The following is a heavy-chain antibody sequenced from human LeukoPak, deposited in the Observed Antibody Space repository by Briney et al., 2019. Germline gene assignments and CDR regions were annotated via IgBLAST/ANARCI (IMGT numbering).Heavy chain of an antibody. D-gene: IGHD1-26*01. Sequence: ASVKVSCKASGYTFTSYGISWVRQAPGQGLEWMGWISAYNGNTNYAQKLQGRVTMTTDTSTSTAYMELRSLRSDDTAVYHCARDHQSRDGSYYASAAFDIWGQGTMVTVSS. V-gene: IGHV1-18*01. CDR3: ARDHQSRDGSYYASAAFDI. CDR1: GYTFTSYG. CDR2: ISAYNGNT. J-gene: IGHJ3*02.